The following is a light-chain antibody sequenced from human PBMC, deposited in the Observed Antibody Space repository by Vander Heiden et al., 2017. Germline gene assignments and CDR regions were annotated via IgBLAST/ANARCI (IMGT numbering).Light chain of an antibody. V-gene: IGLV2-14*01. J-gene: IGLJ2*01. CDR3: SSYTSSSTVI. Sequence: QSALTQPASVSGSPGQSITISCTGGTSDIGTYNLISWYQQYPGKAPKLRIYEVTNRPSGVSDRFSGSKSANTASLTISGLQAEDEADYYCSSYTSSSTVIFGGGTKLTVL. CDR1: TSDIGTYNL. CDR2: EVT.